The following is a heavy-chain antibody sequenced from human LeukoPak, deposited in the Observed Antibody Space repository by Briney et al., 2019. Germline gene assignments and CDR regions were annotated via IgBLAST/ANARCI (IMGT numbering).Heavy chain of an antibody. CDR1: GFTFSSYA. D-gene: IGHD2-15*01. CDR2: IKSKTDGGTT. Sequence: GGSLRLSCAASGFTFSSYAMSWVRQAPGKGLEWVGRIKSKTDGGTTDYAAPVKGRFTISRDDSKNTLYLQMNSLKTEDTAVYYCTTDVFCSGGSCYRGYYYMDVWGKGTTVTVSS. J-gene: IGHJ6*03. CDR3: TTDVFCSGGSCYRGYYYMDV. V-gene: IGHV3-15*01.